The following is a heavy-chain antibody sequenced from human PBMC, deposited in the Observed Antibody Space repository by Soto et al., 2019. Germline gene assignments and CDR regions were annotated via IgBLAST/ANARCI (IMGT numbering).Heavy chain of an antibody. Sequence: GASVKVSCKASGYTFTGYYMHWVRQAPGQGLEWMGWINPNSGGTNYAQKFQGWVTMTRDTSISTAYMELSRLRSDDTAVYYCARDGWAYSGYEDQLLGPGAFDIWGQGTMVTVSS. V-gene: IGHV1-2*04. CDR2: INPNSGGT. CDR3: ARDGWAYSGYEDQLLGPGAFDI. CDR1: GYTFTGYY. D-gene: IGHD5-12*01. J-gene: IGHJ3*02.